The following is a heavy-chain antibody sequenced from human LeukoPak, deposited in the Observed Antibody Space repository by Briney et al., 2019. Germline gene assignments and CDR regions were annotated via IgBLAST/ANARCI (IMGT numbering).Heavy chain of an antibody. V-gene: IGHV4-59*01. Sequence: SETLSLTCTVSGGSISSYYWSWIRQPPGKGLEWLGYISYSGSTNYNPSPKSRVIISVDTSKNQFSLKLSSVTAADTAVYYCARAVTMIVAGSWYFDLWGRGTLVTVSS. CDR3: ARAVTMIVAGSWYFDL. J-gene: IGHJ2*01. CDR1: GGSISSYY. D-gene: IGHD3-22*01. CDR2: ISYSGST.